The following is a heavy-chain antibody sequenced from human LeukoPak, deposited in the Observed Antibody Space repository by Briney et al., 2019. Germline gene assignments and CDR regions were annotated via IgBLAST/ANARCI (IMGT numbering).Heavy chain of an antibody. CDR1: GGSISSGVYY. V-gene: IGHV4-31*03. CDR3: ARWYYDFWSGYFDY. Sequence: SQTLSLTCTVSGGSISSGVYYWSWIRQHPGKGLEWIGYIYYSGSTYYNPSLKSRVTISVDTSKNQFSLKLSSVTAADTAVYYCARWYYDFWSGYFDYWGQGTLVTVSS. CDR2: IYYSGST. J-gene: IGHJ4*02. D-gene: IGHD3-3*01.